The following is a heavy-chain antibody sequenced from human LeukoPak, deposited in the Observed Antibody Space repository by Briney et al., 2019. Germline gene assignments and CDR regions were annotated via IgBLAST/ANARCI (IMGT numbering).Heavy chain of an antibody. V-gene: IGHV4-59*03. CDR2: IYTGGT. D-gene: IGHD3/OR15-3a*01. Sequence: SETLSDTPTVSGASISSYYWNWIRQRPRKGLGWLGDIYTGGTNYNHSLKSRISMSVDKSKSQFSLMLRSVTAVDTAVYYCASLADFWTGYFDHWGQGALVTVSS. CDR3: ASLADFWTGYFDH. J-gene: IGHJ4*02. CDR1: GASISSYY.